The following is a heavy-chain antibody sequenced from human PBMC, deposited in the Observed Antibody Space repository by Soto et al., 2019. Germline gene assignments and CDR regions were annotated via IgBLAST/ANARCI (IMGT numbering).Heavy chain of an antibody. CDR3: AREVGGYYYFFGGNWFDP. CDR2: INSDGSST. CDR1: GFTFSSYW. Sequence: QPGGSLRLSCAASGFTFSSYWMHWVRQAPGKGLVWVSRINSDGSSTSYADSVKGRFTISRDNAKNTLYLQMNSLRAEDTAVYYCAREVGGYYYFFGGNWFDPWGQGTQVTVSS. V-gene: IGHV3-74*01. D-gene: IGHD3-3*01. J-gene: IGHJ5*02.